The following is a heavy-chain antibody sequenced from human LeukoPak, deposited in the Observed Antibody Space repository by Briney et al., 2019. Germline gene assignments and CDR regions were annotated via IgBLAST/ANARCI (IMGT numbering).Heavy chain of an antibody. Sequence: GGSLRLSCAASGFTFSSYSMNWVRQAPGKGLEWVANIKQDGSEKYYVDSVKGRFTISRDNAKNSLYLQMNSLRAEDTAVYYCARDKDAKNDFWSGYSYYFDYWGQGTLVTVS. CDR2: IKQDGSEK. J-gene: IGHJ4*02. CDR1: GFTFSSYS. V-gene: IGHV3-7*01. D-gene: IGHD3-3*01. CDR3: ARDKDAKNDFWSGYSYYFDY.